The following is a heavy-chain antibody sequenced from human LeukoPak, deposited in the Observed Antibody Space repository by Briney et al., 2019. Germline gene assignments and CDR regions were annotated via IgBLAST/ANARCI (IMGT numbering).Heavy chain of an antibody. Sequence: ASVEVSCKASGYTFTSYGISWVRQAPGQGLEWMGWISAYNGNTNYAQKLQGRVTMTTDTSTSTAYMELRSLRSDDTAVYYCARGPHSSGWYRDPYFDYWGQGTLVTVSS. CDR3: ARGPHSSGWYRDPYFDY. D-gene: IGHD6-19*01. J-gene: IGHJ4*02. V-gene: IGHV1-18*01. CDR2: ISAYNGNT. CDR1: GYTFTSYG.